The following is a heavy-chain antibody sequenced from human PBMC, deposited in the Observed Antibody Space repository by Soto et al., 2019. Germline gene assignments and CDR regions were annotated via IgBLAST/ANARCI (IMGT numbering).Heavy chain of an antibody. D-gene: IGHD3-22*01. Sequence: GGSLRLSCAASGFTFSDYYMSWIRQAPGKGLEWVSYISSSGSTTYYADSVKGRFTISRDNAKNSLYLQMNSLRAEDTAVYYCAREVVITRGPNYYYYYGMDVWGQGTTVTVSS. CDR3: AREVVITRGPNYYYYYGMDV. J-gene: IGHJ6*02. V-gene: IGHV3-11*01. CDR2: ISSSGSTT. CDR1: GFTFSDYY.